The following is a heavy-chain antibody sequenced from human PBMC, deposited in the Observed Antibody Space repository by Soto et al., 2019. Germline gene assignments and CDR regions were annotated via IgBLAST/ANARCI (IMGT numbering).Heavy chain of an antibody. CDR3: ARDFGETIDY. J-gene: IGHJ4*02. CDR2: IYYSGST. D-gene: IGHD3-10*01. CDR1: GGSTSSGGYY. V-gene: IGHV4-30-4*08. Sequence: SETLSLTCTVSGGSTSSGGYYWTWIRQPPGKGLEWIGYIYYSGSTYYNPSLKSRVTISVDTSKNQFSLKLSSVTAADTAVYYCARDFGETIDYWGQGTLVTVSS.